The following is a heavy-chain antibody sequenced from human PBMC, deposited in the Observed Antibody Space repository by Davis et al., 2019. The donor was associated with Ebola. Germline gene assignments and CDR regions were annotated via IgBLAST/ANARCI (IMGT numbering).Heavy chain of an antibody. Sequence: SETLSLTCAVYGGSFSGYYWSWIRQPPGKGLEWIGEINHSGSTNYNPSLKSRVTISVDTSKNQFSLKLSSVTAADTAVYYCAREARWDRYYFDYWGQGTLVTVSS. J-gene: IGHJ4*02. CDR3: AREARWDRYYFDY. D-gene: IGHD5-24*01. CDR2: INHSGST. CDR1: GGSFSGYY. V-gene: IGHV4-34*01.